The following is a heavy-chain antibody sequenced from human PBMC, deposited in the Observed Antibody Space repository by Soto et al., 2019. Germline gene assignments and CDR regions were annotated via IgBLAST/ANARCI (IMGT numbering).Heavy chain of an antibody. CDR1: GGSISSGGYY. D-gene: IGHD2-2*01. CDR2: IYYSGST. CDR3: ARAQGSDIVVVPGFDY. Sequence: LSLTCTVSGGSISSGGYYWSWIRQHPGKGLEWIGYIYYSGSTYYNPSLKSRVTISVDTSKNQFSLKLSSVTAADTAVYYCARAQGSDIVVVPGFDYWGQGTLVTVSS. J-gene: IGHJ4*02. V-gene: IGHV4-31*03.